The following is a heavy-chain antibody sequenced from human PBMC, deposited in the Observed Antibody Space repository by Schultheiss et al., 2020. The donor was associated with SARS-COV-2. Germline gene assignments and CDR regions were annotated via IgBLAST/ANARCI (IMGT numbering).Heavy chain of an antibody. V-gene: IGHV3-33*08. CDR2: IRYDGSNK. J-gene: IGHJ6*02. CDR3: ARSRVSSSADYYYYYGMDV. D-gene: IGHD6-6*01. Sequence: GGSLRLSCAAAGFTVSSNYMSWVRQAPGKGLEWVTFIRYDGSNKNYADSVKGRFTISRDNAKNSLYLQMNSLRAEDTAVYYCARSRVSSSADYYYYYGMDVWGQGTTVTVSS. CDR1: GFTVSSNY.